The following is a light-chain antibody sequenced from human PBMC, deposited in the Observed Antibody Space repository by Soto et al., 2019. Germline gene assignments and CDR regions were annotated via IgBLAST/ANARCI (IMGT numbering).Light chain of an antibody. V-gene: IGLV2-23*02. CDR1: SSDIGTYNY. CDR2: DVS. CDR3: CSYAGSGTYV. Sequence: QSVLTQPASVSGSPGQAITVSCTGTSSDIGTYNYVSWYQQHPGKAAKLIIYDVSNRPSGVSNRFSGSKSGNTASLTISGLQPEDEADYYCCSYAGSGTYVFGSGTKVTVL. J-gene: IGLJ1*01.